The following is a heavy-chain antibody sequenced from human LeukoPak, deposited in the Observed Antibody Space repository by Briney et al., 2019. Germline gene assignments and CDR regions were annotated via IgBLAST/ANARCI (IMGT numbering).Heavy chain of an antibody. CDR1: GDSISSYY. D-gene: IGHD6-6*01. V-gene: IGHV4-59*01. CDR2: ISDSGIS. J-gene: IGHJ6*03. CDR3: ARGLGHSQPRSSSSSRMTIYYYYMDV. Sequence: SETLFLTCTVSGDSISSYYWSWIRQPPGKGLEWIGYISDSGISNCNPSLKSRVTMSLDTSKKQLSLKVNSVTAADTAVYYCARGLGHSQPRSSSSSRMTIYYYYMDVWGKGATVTVSS.